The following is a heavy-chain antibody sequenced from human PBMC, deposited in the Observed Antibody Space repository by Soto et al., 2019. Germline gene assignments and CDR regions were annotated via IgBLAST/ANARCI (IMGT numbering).Heavy chain of an antibody. Sequence: EVQLVESGGGLVKPGGSLRLSCAASGFTFSSYSMNWVRQAPGKGLEWVSSISSSSSYIYYANSVKGRFSISRDNSKNSLYLQMNSLRAEDAAVYYCARIGSQRYYYYSMDVWGQGTTVTVSS. D-gene: IGHD6-25*01. CDR3: ARIGSQRYYYYSMDV. V-gene: IGHV3-21*01. J-gene: IGHJ6*02. CDR2: ISSSSSYI. CDR1: GFTFSSYS.